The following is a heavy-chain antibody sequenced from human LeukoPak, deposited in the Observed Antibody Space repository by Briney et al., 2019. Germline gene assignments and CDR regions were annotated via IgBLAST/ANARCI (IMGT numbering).Heavy chain of an antibody. D-gene: IGHD1-26*01. CDR3: ARVQGSGIVGATSIDY. CDR1: GYPISSGYY. Sequence: SETLSLTCTVSGYPISSGYYWGWIRQPPGKGLEWIGSIYHSGSTYYNPSLKSRVTISVDTSKNQFSLKLSSVTAADTVVYYCARVQGSGIVGATSIDYWGQGTLVTVSS. V-gene: IGHV4-38-2*02. CDR2: IYHSGST. J-gene: IGHJ4*02.